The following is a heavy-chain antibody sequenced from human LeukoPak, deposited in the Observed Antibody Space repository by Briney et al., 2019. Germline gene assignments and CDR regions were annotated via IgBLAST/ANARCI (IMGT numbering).Heavy chain of an antibody. Sequence: GGSLRLSCAASGFTFSSYWMHWVRQAPGKGLVWVSRINSDGSSTSYADSVKGRFTISRDNAKNTLYLQMNSLRAEDTAVYYCARGYRSGGYFPHACTFDYWGQGTLVTVSS. J-gene: IGHJ4*02. D-gene: IGHD1-26*01. V-gene: IGHV3-74*01. CDR2: INSDGSST. CDR1: GFTFSSYW. CDR3: ARGYRSGGYFPHACTFDY.